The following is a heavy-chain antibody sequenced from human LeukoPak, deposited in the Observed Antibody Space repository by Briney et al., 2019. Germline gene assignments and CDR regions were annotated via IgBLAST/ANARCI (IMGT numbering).Heavy chain of an antibody. V-gene: IGHV4-59*01. CDR1: GGSISSYY. J-gene: IGHJ6*03. D-gene: IGHD3-10*01. Sequence: SETLFLTCTVSGGSISSYYWSWIRQPPGKGLEWIGYIYYSGSTNYNPSLKSRVTISVDTSKNQFSLKLSSVTAADTAVYYCARTMVRGVIILIPYYMDVWGKGTTVTVSS. CDR3: ARTMVRGVIILIPYYMDV. CDR2: IYYSGST.